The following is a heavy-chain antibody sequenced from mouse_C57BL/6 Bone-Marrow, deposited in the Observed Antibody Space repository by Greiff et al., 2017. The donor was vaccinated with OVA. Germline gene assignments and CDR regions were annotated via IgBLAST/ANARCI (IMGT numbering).Heavy chain of an antibody. CDR2: IDPSDSYT. D-gene: IGHD2-1*01. J-gene: IGHJ2*01. Sequence: VQLQQPGAELVMPGASVKLSCKASGYTFTSYWMHWVKQRPGQGLEWIGEIDPSDSYTNYNQKFKGKSTLTVDKSSSTAYMQLSSLTSEDSAVYYCARYYGNEYYFDYWGQGTTLTVSS. CDR1: GYTFTSYW. CDR3: ARYYGNEYYFDY. V-gene: IGHV1-69*01.